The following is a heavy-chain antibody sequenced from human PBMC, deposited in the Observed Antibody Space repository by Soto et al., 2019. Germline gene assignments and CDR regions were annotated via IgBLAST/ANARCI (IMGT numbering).Heavy chain of an antibody. CDR3: ARGYDYDSGGYLFDY. CDR1: GGSVSSDIYY. J-gene: IGHJ4*02. Sequence: SETLSLTCSVSGGSVSSDIYYWTWIRQHPGKGPEWIGHIYYSGSTYYNPSLKSRVTISLDMSKNQFSLKLTSVSAADTAVYYCARGYDYDSGGYLFDYWGQGTLVT. D-gene: IGHD3-22*01. V-gene: IGHV4-31*03. CDR2: IYYSGST.